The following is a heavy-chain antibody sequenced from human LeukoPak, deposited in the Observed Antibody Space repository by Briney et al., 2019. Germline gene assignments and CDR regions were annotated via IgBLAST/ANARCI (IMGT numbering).Heavy chain of an antibody. CDR2: INWNGGST. CDR1: GFTFDDYG. J-gene: IGHJ3*02. CDR3: ARVSDIVVVPAAKNAFDI. V-gene: IGHV3-20*04. Sequence: GGSLRLSCAASGFTFDDYGMSWVRQAPGKGLEWVSGINWNGGSTGYADSVKGRFTISRDNAKNSLYLQMNSLRAEDTALYYCARVSDIVVVPAAKNAFDIWGQRTMVTVSS. D-gene: IGHD2-2*01.